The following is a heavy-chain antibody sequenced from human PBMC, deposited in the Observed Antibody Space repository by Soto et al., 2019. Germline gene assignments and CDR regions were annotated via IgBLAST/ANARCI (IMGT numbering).Heavy chain of an antibody. Sequence: QVQLVQSGAXVKKPXSSVXXXXKASGGTFSSYAISWVRQAPGQGLEWMGGIIPIFGTANYAQKFQGRVTITADESTSTAYMELSSLRSEDTAVYYCARALGGGSGDYXXQGTLVTVSS. J-gene: IGHJ4*02. CDR3: ARALGGGSGDY. CDR1: GGTFSSYA. CDR2: IIPIFGTA. V-gene: IGHV1-69*12. D-gene: IGHD1-26*01.